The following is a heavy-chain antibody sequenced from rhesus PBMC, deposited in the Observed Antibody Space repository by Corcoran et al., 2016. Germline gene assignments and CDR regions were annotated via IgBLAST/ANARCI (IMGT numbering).Heavy chain of an antibody. D-gene: IGHD4-23*01. CDR2: IYGGSGST. CDR1: GGSISGYYL. J-gene: IGHJ4*01. CDR3: ARDRGYSNYGDY. Sequence: QVQLQESGPGVVKPSETLSLTCAVSGGSISGYYLWSWIRQPPGKGLEWIGYIYGGSGSTSYNPSLKSRVIISIDPSKNQFSLKLSSVTAADTAVYYGARDRGYSNYGDYWGQGVLVTVSS. V-gene: IGHV4S7*01.